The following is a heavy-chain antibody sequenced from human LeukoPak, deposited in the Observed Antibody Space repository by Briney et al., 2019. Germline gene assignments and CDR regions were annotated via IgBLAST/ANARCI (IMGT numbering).Heavy chain of an antibody. D-gene: IGHD3-10*01. CDR2: INPNSGGT. V-gene: IGHV1-2*02. CDR1: GYTFTGYY. Sequence: GASVKVSCKASGYTFTGYYMHWVRQAPGQGLEWMGWINPNSGGTNYAQKFQGRDTMTRDTSISTAYMELSRLRSDDTAVYYCARDSGERGSGSYLIAYWGQGTLVTVSS. CDR3: ARDSGERGSGSYLIAY. J-gene: IGHJ4*02.